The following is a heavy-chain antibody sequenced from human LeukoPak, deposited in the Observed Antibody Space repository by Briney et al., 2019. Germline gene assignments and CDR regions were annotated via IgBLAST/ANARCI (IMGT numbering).Heavy chain of an antibody. CDR2: INSNSRTI. CDR1: GFTFSTYM. D-gene: IGHD1-26*01. CDR3: ARDPTISGSYSDY. V-gene: IGHV3-48*02. Sequence: PGGSLRLSCAASGFTFSTYMMNWVRQAPGKGLEWVSYINSNSRTIYYADSVKGRFTVFRDNAKKSLYLQMNSLIDEDTAVYYCARDPTISGSYSDYWGQGTLVTVSS. J-gene: IGHJ4*02.